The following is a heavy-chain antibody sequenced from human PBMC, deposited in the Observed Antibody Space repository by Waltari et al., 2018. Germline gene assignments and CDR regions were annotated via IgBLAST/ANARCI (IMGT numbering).Heavy chain of an antibody. CDR3: ARVGKLEWAASYDSSGYFDY. V-gene: IGHV4-4*07. J-gene: IGHJ4*02. CDR2: IYTSGRP. CDR1: GGSISSYY. Sequence: QVQLQESGPGLVKPSETLSLTCTVSGGSISSYYWSWIRQPAGKGLEWIGRIYTSGRPNYHPSLKSRVTMSVDTSKNQFSLKLSSVTAADTAVYYCARVGKLEWAASYDSSGYFDYWGQGTLVTVSS. D-gene: IGHD3-22*01.